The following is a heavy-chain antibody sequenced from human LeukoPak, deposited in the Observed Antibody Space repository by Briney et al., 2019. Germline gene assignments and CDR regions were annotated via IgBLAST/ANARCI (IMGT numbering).Heavy chain of an antibody. CDR1: GGSLSSDTYY. J-gene: IGHJ4*02. CDR2: IYYSGIT. Sequence: PSETLSLTCTVSGGSLSSDTYYWGWMRQPPGKGREWIVGIYYSGITYYNPSLKTRVTISVDTSKNQFSLNLTSVTAADAAVYYCAATTIIVVVDYWGQGTLVTVSS. CDR3: AATTIIVVVDY. D-gene: IGHD3-22*01. V-gene: IGHV4-39*01.